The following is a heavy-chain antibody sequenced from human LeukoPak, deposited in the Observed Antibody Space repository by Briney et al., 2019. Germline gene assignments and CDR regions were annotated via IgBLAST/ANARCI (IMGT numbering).Heavy chain of an antibody. D-gene: IGHD2-8*01. Sequence: GASVKVSCKASGGTFSSYAMNWVRQAPGQGLEWMGIINPSGGSTSYAQKFQGRVTMTRDTSTSTVYMELSSLRSEDTAVYYCARGMGRGGYYFDYWGQGTLVTVSS. CDR1: GGTFSSYA. CDR3: ARGMGRGGYYFDY. J-gene: IGHJ4*02. CDR2: INPSGGST. V-gene: IGHV1-46*01.